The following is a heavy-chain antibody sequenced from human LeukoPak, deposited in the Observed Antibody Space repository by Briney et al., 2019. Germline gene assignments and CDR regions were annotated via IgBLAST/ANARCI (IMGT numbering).Heavy chain of an antibody. CDR2: MNPNSGGT. V-gene: IGHV1-2*02. Sequence: GASVKVSCKASGYTFTSYDINWVRQATGQGLEWMGWMNPNSGGTNYAQKFQGRVTMTRDTSISTAYMELSRLRSDDTAVYYCARGSSGWYYYYYYMDVWGKGTTVTISS. J-gene: IGHJ6*03. CDR1: GYTFTSYD. D-gene: IGHD6-19*01. CDR3: ARGSSGWYYYYYYMDV.